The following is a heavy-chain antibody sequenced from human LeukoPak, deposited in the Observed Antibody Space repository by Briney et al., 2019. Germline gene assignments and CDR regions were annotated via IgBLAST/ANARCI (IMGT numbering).Heavy chain of an antibody. CDR3: AKDSPLTSTRGMDV. CDR1: GFTFSSYG. V-gene: IGHV3-30*02. Sequence: PGGSLRLSCAASGFTFSSYGMDWVRQAPGKGLEWVAFIRYDGSNKYYADSVKGRFTISRDNSKNTLYLQMNSLRAEDTAVYYCAKDSPLTSTRGMDVWGQGTTVTVSS. CDR2: IRYDGSNK. J-gene: IGHJ6*02.